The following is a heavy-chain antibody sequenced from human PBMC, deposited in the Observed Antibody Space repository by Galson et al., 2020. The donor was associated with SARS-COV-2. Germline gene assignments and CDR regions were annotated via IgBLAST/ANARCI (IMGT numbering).Heavy chain of an antibody. CDR3: ASQSSWAYGMDV. Sequence: LKISCAASGFTFSSYGMHWVRQAPGKGLEWVAVIWYDGSNKYYADSVKGRFTISRDNSKNTLYLQMNSLRAEDTAVYYCASQSSWAYGMDVWGQGTTVTVSS. J-gene: IGHJ6*02. V-gene: IGHV3-33*01. D-gene: IGHD6-13*01. CDR2: IWYDGSNK. CDR1: GFTFSSYG.